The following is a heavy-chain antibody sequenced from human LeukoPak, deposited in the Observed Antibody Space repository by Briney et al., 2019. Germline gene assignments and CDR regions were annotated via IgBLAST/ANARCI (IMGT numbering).Heavy chain of an antibody. CDR1: GFTISSSY. CDR2: IYSGGST. Sequence: GGSLRLSCAASGFTISSSYMSWVRQAPGKGLEWVSVIYSGGSTYYADSVKGRFTISRDNSKNTLYLQMNSLRAEDTAVYYCAGGTTANWFDPWGQGTLVTVSS. CDR3: AGGTTANWFDP. J-gene: IGHJ5*02. V-gene: IGHV3-66*02. D-gene: IGHD1-7*01.